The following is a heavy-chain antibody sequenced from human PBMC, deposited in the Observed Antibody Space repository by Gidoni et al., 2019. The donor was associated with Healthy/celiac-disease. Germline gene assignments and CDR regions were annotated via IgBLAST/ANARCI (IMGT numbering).Heavy chain of an antibody. CDR1: GFTFSDYY. D-gene: IGHD3-10*01. Sequence: QVQLVESGGGLVKPGGSLRLSCAASGFTFSDYYMSWIRQAPGKGLEWVSYISSSGSTIYYADSVKGRFTISRDNAKNSLYLQMNSLRAEDTAVYYCARDPQYYYGSGSYYPYSDPNGMDVWGQGTTVTVSS. J-gene: IGHJ6*02. V-gene: IGHV3-11*01. CDR2: ISSSGSTI. CDR3: ARDPQYYYGSGSYYPYSDPNGMDV.